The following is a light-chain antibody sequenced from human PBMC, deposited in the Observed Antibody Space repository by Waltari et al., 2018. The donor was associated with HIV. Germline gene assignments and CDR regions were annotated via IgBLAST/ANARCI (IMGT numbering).Light chain of an antibody. CDR3: CSCPRSGIRYV. V-gene: IGLV2-23*02. CDR1: SSYVGSDDL. J-gene: IGLJ1*01. Sequence: QSALTQPASVSGSPGQSITISCTGTSSYVGSDDLVSWYQQHPGEAPKLIIYEFTKRPSGVSNRFSGSKSCNTASLTISGLQAEDEADYYCCSCPRSGIRYVFGTGTKVTVL. CDR2: EFT.